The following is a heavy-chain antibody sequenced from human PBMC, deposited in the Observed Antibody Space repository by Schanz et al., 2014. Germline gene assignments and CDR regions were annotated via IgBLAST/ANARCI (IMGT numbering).Heavy chain of an antibody. J-gene: IGHJ4*02. CDR3: TRKLFDRIMAYYDN. CDR2: ISDSGDTA. V-gene: IGHV3-23*04. CDR1: GFTFTNYA. Sequence: EEQLVESGGGLVQPGGSLRLSCAASGFTFTNYAMSWVRQAPGKGLEWVSLISDSGDTADYAGSVKGPFTISRDNAKNTLCLRLNNPRAEDTAICDCTRKLFDRIMAYYDNWGQGTLVIVSS. D-gene: IGHD3-10*02.